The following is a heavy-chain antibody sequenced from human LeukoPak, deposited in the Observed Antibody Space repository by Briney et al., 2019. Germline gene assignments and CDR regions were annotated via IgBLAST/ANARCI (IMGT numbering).Heavy chain of an antibody. CDR1: GYTFTCYY. V-gene: IGHV1-18*04. J-gene: IGHJ4*02. D-gene: IGHD2-21*02. Sequence: GASVKVSCMASGYTFTCYYMHWVRQAPGQGLEWMGRINPNSGNTNYAQKLQGRATMTTDTSTSTAYMELRSLRSDDTAVYYCARVPAAYCGGDCYSGFDYWGQGTLVTVSS. CDR3: ARVPAAYCGGDCYSGFDY. CDR2: INPNSGNT.